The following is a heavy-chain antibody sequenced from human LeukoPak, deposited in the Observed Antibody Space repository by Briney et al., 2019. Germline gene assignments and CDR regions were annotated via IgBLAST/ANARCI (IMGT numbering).Heavy chain of an antibody. CDR2: INPSGGST. D-gene: IGHD4-17*01. CDR1: GYTFTSYY. Sequence: ASVKVSCKASGYTFTSYYMHWVRQAPGQGLEWMGIINPSGGSTSYAQKFQGRVTMTRDTSTSTVYMELSSLRSEDKAVYYCAVLPNGDYESYWGQGTLVTVSS. V-gene: IGHV1-46*01. CDR3: AVLPNGDYESY. J-gene: IGHJ4*01.